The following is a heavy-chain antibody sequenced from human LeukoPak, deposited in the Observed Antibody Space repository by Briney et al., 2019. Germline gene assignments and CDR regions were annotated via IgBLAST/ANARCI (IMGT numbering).Heavy chain of an antibody. D-gene: IGHD3-9*01. J-gene: IGHJ4*02. CDR1: GGSISSYF. CDR3: ARDPGTGYPIDY. CDR2: LYVSGTT. Sequence: ETLSLTCTVSGGSISSYFWSWVRQAPGKGLEWISALYVSGTTYYADSVKGRFTISRDNSKNTLYLQMNSLGAEDTAIYYCARDPGTGYPIDYWGQGTLVTVSS. V-gene: IGHV3-53*01.